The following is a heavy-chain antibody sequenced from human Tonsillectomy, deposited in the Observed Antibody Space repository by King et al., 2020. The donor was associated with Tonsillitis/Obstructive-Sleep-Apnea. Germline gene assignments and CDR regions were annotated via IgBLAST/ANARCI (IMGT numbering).Heavy chain of an antibody. D-gene: IGHD1/OR15-1a*01. CDR3: ASRVNTNAAYDI. CDR2: INTKTGDP. CDR1: GYTFTSYG. V-gene: IGHV7-4-1*02. Sequence: VQLVQSGSELKKPGASVKVSCKASGYTFTSYGINWVRQGPGQGLEWMGWINTKTGDPTYAQGFTGRFVFSLDTSVNTAYLQIISLKAEDTAVYYCASRVNTNAAYDIGGQGTMVAASS. J-gene: IGHJ3*02.